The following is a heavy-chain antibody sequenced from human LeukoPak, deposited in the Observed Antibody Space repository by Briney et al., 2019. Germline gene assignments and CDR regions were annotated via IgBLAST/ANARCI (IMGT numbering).Heavy chain of an antibody. V-gene: IGHV3-30*02. J-gene: IGHJ4*02. CDR3: AKGGRDGYNYALDY. D-gene: IGHD5-24*01. CDR1: GFTFSNCG. CDR2: IRYDGSNK. Sequence: GGSLRLSCAASGFTFSNCGMYWVRQAPGKGLEWVAFIRYDGSNKYYADSVKGRFTISRDNSKNTLYLQMNSLRVEDTAVYYCAKGGRDGYNYALDYWGQGTLVTVSS.